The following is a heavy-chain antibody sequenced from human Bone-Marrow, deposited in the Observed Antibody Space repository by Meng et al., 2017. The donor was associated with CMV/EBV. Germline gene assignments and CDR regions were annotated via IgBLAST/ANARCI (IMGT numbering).Heavy chain of an antibody. D-gene: IGHD2-2*02. CDR3: ARSKPVVPAAIPDYYYGMDV. V-gene: IGHV4-39*07. J-gene: IGHJ6*02. CDR2: IFYGENT. Sequence: GSLRLSCTVSGGSISSSSCYWGWIRQPPGKGLVWIGSIFYGENTFYNPSLRSRVTISVDTSKNQFSLRLSSVTAADTAVYYCARSKPVVPAAIPDYYYGMDVWGQGTMVTVSS. CDR1: GGSISSSSCY.